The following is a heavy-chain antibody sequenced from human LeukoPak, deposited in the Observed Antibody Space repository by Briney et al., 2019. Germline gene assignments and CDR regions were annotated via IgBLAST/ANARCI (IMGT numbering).Heavy chain of an antibody. Sequence: PSQTLSLTCTVSGGSISSGSYYWSWIRQPAGKGLEWIGRIYTSGSTNYNPSLRSRVTISVDTSKNQFSLKLSSVTAADTAVYYCAREEDIVVVPAALYYYYMDVWGKGTTVTVSS. J-gene: IGHJ6*03. V-gene: IGHV4-61*02. CDR2: IYTSGST. CDR1: GGSISSGSYY. D-gene: IGHD2-2*01. CDR3: AREEDIVVVPAALYYYYMDV.